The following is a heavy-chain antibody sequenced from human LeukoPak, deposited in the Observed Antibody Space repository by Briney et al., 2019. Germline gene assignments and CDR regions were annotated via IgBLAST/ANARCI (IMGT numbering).Heavy chain of an antibody. CDR2: AYYSGST. V-gene: IGHV4-39*01. J-gene: IGHJ4*02. CDR1: GASIVSSNYH. CDR3: ARNYYDSSGYYHFDF. Sequence: SETLSLTCTVSGASIVSSNYHWGWIRQPPGKGLEWIGNAYYSGSTHYNPSLKGRVDMSVDTSKNQFSLKLDSVTAADTAVYYCARNYYDSSGYYHFDFWGQGSLVTVSS. D-gene: IGHD3-22*01.